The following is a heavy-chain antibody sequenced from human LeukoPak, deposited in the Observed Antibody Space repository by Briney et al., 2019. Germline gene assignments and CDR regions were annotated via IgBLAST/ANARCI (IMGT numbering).Heavy chain of an antibody. CDR1: GYSISSGYY. D-gene: IGHD6-6*01. CDR3: ARRHVEYSSSSDPYCFDY. CDR2: IYHSGRT. Sequence: PSETLSLTCTVSGYSISSGYYWGWIRQPPGKGLEWIGSIYHSGRTFYNPSLKSRVTISVDTSKNQFSLKLTSVTAADTAVYYCARRHVEYSSSSDPYCFDYWGQGTLVTVSS. V-gene: IGHV4-38-2*02. J-gene: IGHJ4*02.